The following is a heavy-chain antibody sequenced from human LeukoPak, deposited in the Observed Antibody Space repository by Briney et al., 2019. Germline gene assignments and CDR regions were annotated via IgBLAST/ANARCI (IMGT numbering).Heavy chain of an antibody. CDR3: GRDWKLDY. V-gene: IGHV3-23*01. D-gene: IGHD1-1*01. Sequence: GGSLRLSCYSSGFTFDNYPMSWVRQAPGKGVEWVSAIGNAGSDTKYGVSVKGGLTISRDNSRNTLYLQMKSLRVEDTAIYYCGRDWKLDYWGQGSLVTVSS. CDR1: GFTFDNYP. J-gene: IGHJ4*02. CDR2: IGNAGSDT.